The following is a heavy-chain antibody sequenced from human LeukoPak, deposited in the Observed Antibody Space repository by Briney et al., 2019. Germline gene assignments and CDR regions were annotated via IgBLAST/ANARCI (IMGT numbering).Heavy chain of an antibody. V-gene: IGHV1-2*02. J-gene: IGHJ4*02. CDR1: GYIFTGYY. D-gene: IGHD3-16*01. CDR2: INPNGGAT. Sequence: VASVKVSCKASGYIFTGYYLFWVRQAPGQGLEWMGWINPNGGATRYAQKFQGRVTLTCDTSIRTTYMELSSLTSDDTAVYYSARDERYSDADHHYPDLGYWGQGTLVTVSS. CDR3: ARDERYSDADHHYPDLGY.